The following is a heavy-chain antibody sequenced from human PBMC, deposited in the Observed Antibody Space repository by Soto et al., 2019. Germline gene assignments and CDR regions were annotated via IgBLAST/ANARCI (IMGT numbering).Heavy chain of an antibody. V-gene: IGHV3-33*01. Sequence: QVQLVESGGGVVQPGRSLRLSCAASGFTFSSYGMHWVRQAPGKGLEWVAVIWYDGSNKYYADSVKGRFTISRDNSKNTLYLQMNSLRAEDTAVYYCARDLEDYGSGGMDVWGQGTTVTVSS. CDR2: IWYDGSNK. D-gene: IGHD3-10*01. CDR3: ARDLEDYGSGGMDV. J-gene: IGHJ6*02. CDR1: GFTFSSYG.